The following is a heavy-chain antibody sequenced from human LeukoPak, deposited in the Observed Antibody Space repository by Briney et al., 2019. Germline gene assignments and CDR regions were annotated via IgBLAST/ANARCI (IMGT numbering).Heavy chain of an antibody. CDR2: ISWGGGNT. V-gene: IGHV3-43*01. D-gene: IGHD2-15*01. CDR3: AKTIRAAGLVPGY. Sequence: GGSLRLSCAASGFTFDDYTMHWVRQAPGKGLEWVSLISWGGGNTFYADSVKGRFTISRDNSKNSLYLQMNSLRTEDTAVYYCAKTIRAAGLVPGYWGQGTLVTVSS. CDR1: GFTFDDYT. J-gene: IGHJ4*02.